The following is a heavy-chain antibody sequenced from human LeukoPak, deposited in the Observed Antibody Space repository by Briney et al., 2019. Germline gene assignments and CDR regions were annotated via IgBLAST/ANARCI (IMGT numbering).Heavy chain of an antibody. V-gene: IGHV3-23*01. Sequence: GGSLRLSCAASGFSFGSYAMSWVRQSPGKGLEWVPLIGDSGGDTHYSDSVNGRFTISRDNSQNTLYLQMKSLRAEDTAIYYCAKLDGVTMTDWYFDLWGRGTLVTVSS. CDR3: AKLDGVTMTDWYFDL. J-gene: IGHJ2*01. CDR2: IGDSGGDT. CDR1: GFSFGSYA. D-gene: IGHD3-22*01.